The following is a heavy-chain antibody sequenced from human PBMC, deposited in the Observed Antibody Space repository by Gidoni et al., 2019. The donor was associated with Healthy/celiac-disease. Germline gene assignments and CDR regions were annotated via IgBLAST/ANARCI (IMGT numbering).Heavy chain of an antibody. CDR3: ARISGLDYDILTGYSAPYYYGMDV. CDR2: IFSNDEK. Sequence: QVTLKESGPVLVNPTETLTLTCTVSGFSLSNARMGVSWIRQPPGKALEWLAHIFSNDEKSYSTSLKSRLTISKDTSKSQVVLTMTNMDPVDTATYYCARISGLDYDILTGYSAPYYYGMDVWGQGTTVTVSS. D-gene: IGHD3-9*01. V-gene: IGHV2-26*01. J-gene: IGHJ6*02. CDR1: GFSLSNARMG.